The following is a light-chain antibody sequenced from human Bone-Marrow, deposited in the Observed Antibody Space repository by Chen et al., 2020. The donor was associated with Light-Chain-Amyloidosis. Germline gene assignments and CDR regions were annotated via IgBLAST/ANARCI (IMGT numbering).Light chain of an antibody. CDR1: DLPTKY. J-gene: IGLJ2*01. CDR2: RDT. CDR3: QSADSSGTYEVI. Sequence: SYELTQPPSVSVSPAQTARITCSGDDLPTKYAFWYQQKPGQAPVLVIHRDTERPSGISERVSGSSSGTTATLTISGVQAEDEADYHCQSADSSGTYEVIFGGGTKLTVL. V-gene: IGLV3-25*03.